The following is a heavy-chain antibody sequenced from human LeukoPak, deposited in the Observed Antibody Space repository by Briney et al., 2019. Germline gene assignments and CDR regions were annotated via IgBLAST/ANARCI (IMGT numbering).Heavy chain of an antibody. D-gene: IGHD2-2*03. CDR3: ARDWIDRSLDY. CDR1: GVIFSDYG. J-gene: IGHJ4*02. Sequence: GRSLRLSCAASGVIFSDYGIHWVRQAPGKGLEWVAVLSPHGNYEYYADSVQGRFTLSRDDSKNTVYLQMNTLRDEDTAVYYCARDWIDRSLDYWGLGTLVTVSS. V-gene: IGHV3-33*01. CDR2: LSPHGNYE.